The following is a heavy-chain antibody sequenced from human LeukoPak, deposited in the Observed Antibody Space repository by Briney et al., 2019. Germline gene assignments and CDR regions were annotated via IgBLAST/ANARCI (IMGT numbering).Heavy chain of an antibody. D-gene: IGHD3-10*01. CDR2: ISYDGSNK. Sequence: AGGSLRLSCAASGFSFSSYAMHWVRQAPGKGLEWVAVISYDGSNKYYADSVKGRFTISGDNSKNTLYLQMNSLRAEDTAVYYCARDSLGDPTYYFDYWGQGTLVTVSS. V-gene: IGHV3-30*04. CDR3: ARDSLGDPTYYFDY. CDR1: GFSFSSYA. J-gene: IGHJ4*02.